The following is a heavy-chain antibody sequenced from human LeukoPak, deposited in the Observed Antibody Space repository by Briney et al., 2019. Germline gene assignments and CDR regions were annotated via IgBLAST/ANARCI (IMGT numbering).Heavy chain of an antibody. D-gene: IGHD5-12*01. J-gene: IGHJ4*02. Sequence: GGSLRLSCVASGFTFSNYGMSWVRQAPGKGLEWVSDISGSGDFTYYADSVKGRFTISRDKSKNTLYLQMNSLRAEDTAVYYCARDRGYTQDYWGQGTLVTVSS. CDR1: GFTFSNYG. V-gene: IGHV3-23*01. CDR3: ARDRGYTQDY. CDR2: ISGSGDFT.